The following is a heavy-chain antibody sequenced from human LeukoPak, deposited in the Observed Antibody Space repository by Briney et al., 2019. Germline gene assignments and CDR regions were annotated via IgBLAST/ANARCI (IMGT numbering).Heavy chain of an antibody. CDR1: GLTFTSHA. J-gene: IGHJ4*02. Sequence: PWGSLRLSCAASGLTFTSHAMSWVRQAPGKGLEWVAAISGSGDTTYYADSVRGRFTISRDNSENTVYLQMHSLRAEDTAVYYCAKETTTGITPGIDYWGQGTLVTVSS. D-gene: IGHD4-23*01. CDR2: ISGSGDTT. CDR3: AKETTTGITPGIDY. V-gene: IGHV3-23*01.